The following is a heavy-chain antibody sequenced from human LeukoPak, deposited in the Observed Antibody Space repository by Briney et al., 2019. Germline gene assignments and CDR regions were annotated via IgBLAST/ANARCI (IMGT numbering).Heavy chain of an antibody. J-gene: IGHJ4*02. D-gene: IGHD1-26*01. CDR3: ARDTYSIAE. CDR2: IHSDGGTT. Sequence: GGSLRLSCAASGFIFSNYRMHWVRQAPGKGLVWVSLIHSDGGTTNYADSVKGRFTISRDNAKNTLYLQMNSLRVEDTAVYYCARDTYSIAEWGQGTLVTVSS. V-gene: IGHV3-74*01. CDR1: GFIFSNYR.